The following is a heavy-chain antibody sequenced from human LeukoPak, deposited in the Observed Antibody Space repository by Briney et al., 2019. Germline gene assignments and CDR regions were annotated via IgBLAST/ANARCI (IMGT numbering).Heavy chain of an antibody. CDR2: ISGSGGST. J-gene: IGHJ4*02. CDR3: AKGWDSSKTLYY. CDR1: GFIFSSYA. D-gene: IGHD6-19*01. Sequence: PGGSLRLSCAASGFIFSSYAMSWVRQAPGKGLEWVSAISGSGGSTYYADSVKGRFTISRDNSKNTLYLQMKSLRAEDTAVYYCAKGWDSSKTLYYWGQGTLVTVSS. V-gene: IGHV3-23*01.